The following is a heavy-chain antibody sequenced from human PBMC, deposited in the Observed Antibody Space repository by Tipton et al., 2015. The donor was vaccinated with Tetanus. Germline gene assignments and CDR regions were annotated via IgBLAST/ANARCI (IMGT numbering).Heavy chain of an antibody. V-gene: IGHV3-23*01. J-gene: IGHJ4*02. D-gene: IGHD6-19*01. CDR1: GFTFNNYG. CDR3: VKQHLIYSSGHS. Sequence: SLRLSCAASGFTFNNYGMNWVRQAPGKGLEWVSTISDSGNSTYYADSVKGRFTISRDNSKNTLFLQMNSLRAEDTALYYCVKQHLIYSSGHSWGQGTLVTVSS. CDR2: ISDSGNST.